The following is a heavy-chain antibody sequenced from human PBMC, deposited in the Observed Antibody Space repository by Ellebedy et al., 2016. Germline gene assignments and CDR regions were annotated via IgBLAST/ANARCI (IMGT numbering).Heavy chain of an antibody. Sequence: SETLSLXCTVSGGSISSSSYYWGWIRQPPGKGLEWIGSIYYSGSTYYNPSLKSRVTISVDTSKKQFSLKLSSVTAADTAVYYCARVNGSGSRANWFNPWGQGTLVTVSS. V-gene: IGHV4-39*07. J-gene: IGHJ5*02. CDR1: GGSISSSSYY. CDR3: ARVNGSGSRANWFNP. D-gene: IGHD3-10*01. CDR2: IYYSGST.